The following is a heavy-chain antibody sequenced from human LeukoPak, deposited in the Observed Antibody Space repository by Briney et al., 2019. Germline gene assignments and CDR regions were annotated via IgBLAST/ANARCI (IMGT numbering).Heavy chain of an antibody. CDR3: ARDYYDTSGYYCFDY. CDR2: ISTYNGNT. Sequence: ASVKVSCKASGYTFTSYGISWVRQAPGQGLEWMGWISTYNGNTNYAQKLQGRVTMTTDTSTSTAYTELRSLRSDDTAVYFCARDYYDTSGYYCFDYWGQGTLVTVSS. V-gene: IGHV1-18*01. J-gene: IGHJ4*02. CDR1: GYTFTSYG. D-gene: IGHD3-22*01.